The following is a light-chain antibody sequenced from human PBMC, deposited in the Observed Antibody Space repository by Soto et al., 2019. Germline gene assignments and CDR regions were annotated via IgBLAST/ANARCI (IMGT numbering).Light chain of an antibody. J-gene: IGLJ1*01. CDR2: DVS. V-gene: IGLV2-14*03. CDR1: SSDVGGYNY. CDR3: SSYTTSNTRQIV. Sequence: QSVLTQPASVSGSPGQSITISCTGTSSDVGGYNYVSWYQHHPGKAPKLMIFDVSNRPLGVSYCFSGSKSGNTASLTISGLQPEDEADYYCSSYTTSNTRQIVFGTGTKVTVL.